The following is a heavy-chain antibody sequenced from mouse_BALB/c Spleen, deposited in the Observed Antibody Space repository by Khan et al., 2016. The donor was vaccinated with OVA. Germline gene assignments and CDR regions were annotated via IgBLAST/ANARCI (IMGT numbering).Heavy chain of an antibody. D-gene: IGHD2-10*01. CDR1: CYTFTNYW. V-gene: IGHV1S81*02. CDR2: IYPGYGRT. CDR3: ASKAYFANYFDY. Sequence: VQLQQSGAELVQTGASVKLSCQASCYTFTNYWVHWLTQRPGQGLEWIGEIYPGYGRTNNSEKFTTKATLTVDKSSSTAYVRLTSLPSEAPPVSYWASKAYFANYFDYRCQGPPLTVSS. J-gene: IGHJ2*01.